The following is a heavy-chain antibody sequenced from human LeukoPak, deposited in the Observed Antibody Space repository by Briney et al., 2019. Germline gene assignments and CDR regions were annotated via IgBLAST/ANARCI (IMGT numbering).Heavy chain of an antibody. CDR1: GFTFSSYE. CDR3: ARHLTGGTYPIDY. D-gene: IGHD3-16*01. J-gene: IGHJ4*02. CDR2: MYYNVKF. V-gene: IGHV4-59*08. Sequence: GSLRLSCAASGFTFSSYEMNWVRQAPGKGLEYIAYMYYNVKFYYNPSLRGRVTMAVDTSKNQFSLRLTDVTAADTAVYYCARHLTGGTYPIDYWGRGTLVTVSS.